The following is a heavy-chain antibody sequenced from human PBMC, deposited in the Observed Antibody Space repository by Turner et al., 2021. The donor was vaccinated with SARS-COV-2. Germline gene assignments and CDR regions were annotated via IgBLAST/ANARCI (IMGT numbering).Heavy chain of an antibody. V-gene: IGHV5-10-1*03. CDR1: GYSFTSYW. J-gene: IGHJ4*02. CDR3: AKGGGGPYHFDY. D-gene: IGHD3-16*01. Sequence: DVQLVQSGAEVKQPGESLRLSCKGSGYSFTSYWISWVRQRPGKGLEWMGRNETSDSYTKYSPSFQGHVTISSDKSISTAYRQWSSLKASDNAMYYCAKGGGGPYHFDYWGQGTLVTVSS. CDR2: NETSDSYT.